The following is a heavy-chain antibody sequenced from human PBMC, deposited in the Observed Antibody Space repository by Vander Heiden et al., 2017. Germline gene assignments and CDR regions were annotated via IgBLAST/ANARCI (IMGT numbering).Heavy chain of an antibody. Sequence: EVQVVESGGGLAQPGGSLRLSCAASGFTFSSYWMHWVRQAPGKGLVWVSRINSDGSSTTYADSVKGRFTVSRDNAKSTLFLQMNSLRAEDTAVYFCAREPALERSAFDFWGQGTMVTVSS. CDR2: INSDGSST. V-gene: IGHV3-74*01. CDR1: GFTFSSYW. D-gene: IGHD2-2*01. CDR3: AREPALERSAFDF. J-gene: IGHJ3*01.